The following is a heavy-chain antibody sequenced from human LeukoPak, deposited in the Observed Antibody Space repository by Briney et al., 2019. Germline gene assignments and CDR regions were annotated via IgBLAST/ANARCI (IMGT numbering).Heavy chain of an antibody. Sequence: GGSLRLSCAASGFTFDDYAMHWVWQAPGKGLEWVSGISWNSGSIGYADSVKGRFTISRDNAKNSLYLQMNSLRAEDTALYYCAKDKGIAAAGYFDYWGQGTLVTVSS. V-gene: IGHV3-9*01. J-gene: IGHJ4*02. CDR1: GFTFDDYA. D-gene: IGHD6-13*01. CDR2: ISWNSGSI. CDR3: AKDKGIAAAGYFDY.